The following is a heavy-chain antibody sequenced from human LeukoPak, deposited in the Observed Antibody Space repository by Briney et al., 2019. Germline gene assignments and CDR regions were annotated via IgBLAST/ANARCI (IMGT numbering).Heavy chain of an antibody. CDR2: MSSDGNNK. V-gene: IGHV3-30-3*01. CDR1: GFTFSSDV. J-gene: IGHJ4*02. CDR3: TRDLVSYSSSPLH. D-gene: IGHD6-6*01. Sequence: GGSLRLSCAASGFTFSSDVMHWVRQAPDKGLEWVAVMSSDGNNKHYADSVKGRFTISTDNSKNTLFLQMYSLRPEDTAVYYCTRDLVSYSSSPLHWGQGTLVTVSS.